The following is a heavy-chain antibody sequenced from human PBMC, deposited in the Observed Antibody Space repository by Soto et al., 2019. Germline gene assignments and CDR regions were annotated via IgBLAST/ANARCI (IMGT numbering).Heavy chain of an antibody. Sequence: GESLKISCAASGFTFSSYGMHWVRQAPGKGLEWVAVIWYDGSNKYYADSVKGRFTISRDNSKNTLYLQMNSLRAEDTAVYYCARDRGEYSSSLDYWGQGTLVTVSS. CDR1: GFTFSSYG. D-gene: IGHD6-6*01. J-gene: IGHJ4*02. V-gene: IGHV3-33*01. CDR2: IWYDGSNK. CDR3: ARDRGEYSSSLDY.